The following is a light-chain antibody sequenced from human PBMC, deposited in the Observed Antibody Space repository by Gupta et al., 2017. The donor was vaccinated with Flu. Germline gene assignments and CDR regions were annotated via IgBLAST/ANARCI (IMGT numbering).Light chain of an antibody. CDR1: TFSTQY. Sequence: SYELTQPPSVSVSPGQTATITCSGNTFSTQYTYWYQQKPGQAPLLVIFKDTERPSGIPERFSGSNSGTTVTLTISGVQAEDEAAYYCQSADNSGTYVVFGGGTKLTV. CDR3: QSADNSGTYVV. J-gene: IGLJ3*02. V-gene: IGLV3-25*03. CDR2: KDT.